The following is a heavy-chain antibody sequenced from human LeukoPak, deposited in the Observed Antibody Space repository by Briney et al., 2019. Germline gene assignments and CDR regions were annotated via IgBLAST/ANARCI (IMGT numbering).Heavy chain of an antibody. D-gene: IGHD3-10*01. CDR3: ARYGSGSYYKLRYYYYMDV. V-gene: IGHV4-34*01. CDR1: GGSFSGYY. CDR2: IDHSGST. Sequence: PSETLSLTCAVYGGSFSGYYWSWIRQPPGKGLEWIGEIDHSGSTDYNPSLKSRVTISVDTSKNQFSLKLTSVTAAHTAVYYCARYGSGSYYKLRYYYYMDVWGKGTTVTISS. J-gene: IGHJ6*03.